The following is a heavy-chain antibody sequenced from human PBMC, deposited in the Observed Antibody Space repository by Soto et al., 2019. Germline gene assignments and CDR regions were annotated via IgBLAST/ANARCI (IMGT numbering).Heavy chain of an antibody. Sequence: QVQLVQSGAEVKKPGSSVKVSCKASGGTFSSYAISWVRQAPGQGLEWMGGIIPIFGTANYAQKFQGRVTITADKSTSTAYMELIRLRSEDTAVYYCARDPKTMVRGVMDAFDIWGQGTMVTVSS. V-gene: IGHV1-69*06. CDR2: IIPIFGTA. CDR1: GGTFSSYA. D-gene: IGHD3-10*01. CDR3: ARDPKTMVRGVMDAFDI. J-gene: IGHJ3*02.